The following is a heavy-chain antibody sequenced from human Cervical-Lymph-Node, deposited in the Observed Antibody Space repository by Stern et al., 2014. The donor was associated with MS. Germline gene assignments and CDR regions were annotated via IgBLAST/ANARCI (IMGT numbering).Heavy chain of an antibody. Sequence: MQLVQSGAEVKKPGASVKVSCKASGYTFTDYYIHWVRQAPGQGLEWMGWINPNRGGTNYAQKFQGWVTMTRDTSLSTAYMDLSRLRSDDTAVYYCARGGRSSGWSPPDAFDIWGQGTMVTVSS. CDR2: INPNRGGT. V-gene: IGHV1-2*04. CDR3: ARGGRSSGWSPPDAFDI. J-gene: IGHJ3*02. CDR1: GYTFTDYY. D-gene: IGHD6-19*01.